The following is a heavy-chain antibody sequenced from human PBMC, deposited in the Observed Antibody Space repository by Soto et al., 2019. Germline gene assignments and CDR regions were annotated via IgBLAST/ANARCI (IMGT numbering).Heavy chain of an antibody. CDR3: ARVPLTTYSAL. CDR1: GGSVSGGSYC. D-gene: IGHD3-9*01. Sequence: QVQLQESGPGLVKPSETLSLTCTVSGGSVSGGSYCWSWIRQPPGKGLECIGYVYNSGSTTYNPSPKRXXTXSXXPSKNQFSLGLSPVTAADTAVYYCARVPLTTYSALWGRGTLVTVSS. CDR2: VYNSGST. J-gene: IGHJ2*01. V-gene: IGHV4-61*01.